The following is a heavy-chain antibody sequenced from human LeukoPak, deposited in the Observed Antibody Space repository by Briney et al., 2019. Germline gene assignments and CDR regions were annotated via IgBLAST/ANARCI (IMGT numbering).Heavy chain of an antibody. D-gene: IGHD3-22*01. CDR3: ARDRYTSGSWFDP. Sequence: ASVKVSCKASGYTFTSYDINWVRQATGQGLEWMGWMNPNSGNTGYAQKFQGRVTITADESTSTAYMELNSLRSEDTALYYCARDRYTSGSWFDPWGQGTLVTVSS. V-gene: IGHV1-8*01. CDR2: MNPNSGNT. J-gene: IGHJ5*02. CDR1: GYTFTSYD.